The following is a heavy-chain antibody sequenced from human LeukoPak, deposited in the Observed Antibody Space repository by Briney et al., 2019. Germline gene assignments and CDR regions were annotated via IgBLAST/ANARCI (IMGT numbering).Heavy chain of an antibody. CDR1: GGSISRYF. D-gene: IGHD3-22*01. J-gene: IGHJ4*02. CDR2: IYYSGST. Sequence: SETLSLTCSVPGGSISRYFWSWIRQPPGKGLEWIGYIYYSGSTNYNPSLKSRVTISVDTSKNQFSLKLSSVTAADTAVYYCARGEAYYYDSSGYFHWGQGTLVTVSS. CDR3: ARGEAYYYDSSGYFH. V-gene: IGHV4-59*01.